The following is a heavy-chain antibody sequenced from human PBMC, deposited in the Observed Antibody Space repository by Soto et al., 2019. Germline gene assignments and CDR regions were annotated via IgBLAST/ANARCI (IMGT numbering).Heavy chain of an antibody. D-gene: IGHD2-15*01. CDR3: ARGGGGSSTHYYYYYGMDV. V-gene: IGHV1-18*01. Sequence: ASVKVSCKASGYTFTSYGISWVRQAPGQGLEWMGWISAYNGNTNYAQKLQGRVTMTTDTSTSTAYMELRSLRSDDTAVYYCARGGGGSSTHYYYYYGMDVWGPGTTVTVSS. CDR1: GYTFTSYG. J-gene: IGHJ6*02. CDR2: ISAYNGNT.